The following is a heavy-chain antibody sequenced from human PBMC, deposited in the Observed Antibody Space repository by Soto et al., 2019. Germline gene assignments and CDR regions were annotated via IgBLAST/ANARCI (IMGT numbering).Heavy chain of an antibody. D-gene: IGHD4-4*01. CDR1: GYTFSTYG. Sequence: QVQLVQSGPEVKKPGASVRVSCKASGYTFSTYGISWVRQAPGQGLEWLGWVNPHTARSNYAQKFRGRVTMTTDTSTTTAYMELKSLTFDDTATYFCARTRVYNKFHSRGQGTLVTVSS. CDR2: VNPHTARS. V-gene: IGHV1-18*01. J-gene: IGHJ5*01. CDR3: ARTRVYNKFHS.